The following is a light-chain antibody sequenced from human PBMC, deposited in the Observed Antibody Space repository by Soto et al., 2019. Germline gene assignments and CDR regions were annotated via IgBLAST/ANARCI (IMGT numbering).Light chain of an antibody. V-gene: IGKV1-5*03. CDR2: KAS. Sequence: DIQMTQSPSTLSGSVGDRVTITCRASQTISSWLAWYQQKPGKAPKLLIYKASTLKSGVPSRFSGSGSGTEFTLTISSLQPDDFATYYCQHYANWPLTFGGGTRVESK. CDR1: QTISSW. CDR3: QHYANWPLT. J-gene: IGKJ4*01.